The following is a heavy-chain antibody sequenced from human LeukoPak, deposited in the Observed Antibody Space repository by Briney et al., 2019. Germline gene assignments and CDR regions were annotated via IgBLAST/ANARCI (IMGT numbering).Heavy chain of an antibody. V-gene: IGHV4-31*03. CDR1: GGSISSGGYY. CDR3: AGSSYYYDSGGYYFEY. J-gene: IGHJ4*02. CDR2: IYYSGST. Sequence: PSETLSLTCTVSGGSISSGGYYWSWIRQHPGKGLEWIGYIYYSGSTYHTPSLKSRVTISVDTSKNQFSLKLSSVTAADTAVYYCAGSSYYYDSGGYYFEYWGQGTLVTVSS. D-gene: IGHD3-22*01.